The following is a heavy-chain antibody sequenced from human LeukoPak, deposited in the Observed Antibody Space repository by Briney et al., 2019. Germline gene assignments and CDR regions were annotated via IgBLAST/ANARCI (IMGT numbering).Heavy chain of an antibody. J-gene: IGHJ4*02. CDR3: ARGYYYDSKPDY. V-gene: IGHV1-2*02. D-gene: IGHD3-22*01. Sequence: ASVKVSRKASGYTFTGYYMHWVRQAPGQGLEWMGWINPNSGGTNYAQKFQGRVTMTRDTSISTAYMELSRLRSDDTAVYYCARGYYYDSKPDYWGQGTLVTVSS. CDR2: INPNSGGT. CDR1: GYTFTGYY.